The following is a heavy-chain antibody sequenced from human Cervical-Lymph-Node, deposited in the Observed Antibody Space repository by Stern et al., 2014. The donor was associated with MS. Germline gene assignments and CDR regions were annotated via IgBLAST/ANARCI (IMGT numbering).Heavy chain of an antibody. CDR1: GFSFGTSW. CDR3: ARDRRAFLDY. V-gene: IGHV3-7*01. D-gene: IGHD2/OR15-2a*01. CDR2: IRQDGYDK. J-gene: IGHJ4*02. Sequence: EDPLVESGGGLVQHGGSLRLSCVASGFSFGTSWMSGVRQPPGRGLEWVANIRQDGYDKFYVDSVKGRFTISRDNARNSLYLQMNSLTVADTAVYYCARDRRAFLDYWGQGTHVAVSS.